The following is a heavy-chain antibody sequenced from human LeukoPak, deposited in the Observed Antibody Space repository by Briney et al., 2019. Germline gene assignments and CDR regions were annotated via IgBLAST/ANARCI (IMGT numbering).Heavy chain of an antibody. V-gene: IGHV1-69*13. CDR3: ARDGYITIFGVVITPDAFDI. D-gene: IGHD3-3*01. J-gene: IGHJ3*02. CDR2: IIPIFGTA. CDR1: GGTFISYA. Sequence: SVKVSCKASGGTFISYAISWVRQAPGQGLEWMGGIIPIFGTANYAQKFQGRVTITADESTSTAYMELSSLRSEDTAVYYCARDGYITIFGVVITPDAFDIWGQGTMVTVSS.